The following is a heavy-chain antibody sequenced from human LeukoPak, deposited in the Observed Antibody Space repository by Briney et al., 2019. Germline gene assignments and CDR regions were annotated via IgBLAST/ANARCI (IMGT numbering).Heavy chain of an antibody. V-gene: IGHV1-69*04. D-gene: IGHD1-26*01. Sequence: SVKVSCKASGYTFTSYGISWVRQAPGQGLEWMGRIIPILGIANYAQKFQGRVTITADKSTSTAYMELSSLRSEDTAVYYCAREDGGATTGYYFDYWGQGTLVTVSS. CDR3: AREDGGATTGYYFDY. CDR2: IIPILGIA. CDR1: GYTFTSYG. J-gene: IGHJ4*02.